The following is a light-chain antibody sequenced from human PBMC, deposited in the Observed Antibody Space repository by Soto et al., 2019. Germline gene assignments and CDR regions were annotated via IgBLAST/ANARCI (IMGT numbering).Light chain of an antibody. J-gene: IGKJ1*01. CDR2: DVF. CDR1: QSVSSNY. CDR3: QQYGRSPT. V-gene: IGKV3-20*01. Sequence: EIVLTQSPGTLSLSPGERATLSCRSSQSVSSNYLAWYQQKPDQAPRLVIYDVFGRATGIPDRFSGSGSGTDFPLTISRLEPEDFAVYYCQQYGRSPTFGQGTKVEIK.